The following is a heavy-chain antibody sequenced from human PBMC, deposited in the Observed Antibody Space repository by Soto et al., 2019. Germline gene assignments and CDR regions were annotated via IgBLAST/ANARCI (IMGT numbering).Heavy chain of an antibody. CDR2: ISAYNGNT. CDR3: ARDRGLVGYCSGGSCPDLDY. V-gene: IGHV1-18*01. CDR1: GYTFTSYG. Sequence: ASLTVSCNASGYTFTSYGISWVRQAPRQGLEWMGWISAYNGNTNYAQKLQGRVTMTTDTSTSTAYMELRSLRSDDTAVYYCARDRGLVGYCSGGSCPDLDYWGQGTLVTVSS. D-gene: IGHD2-15*01. J-gene: IGHJ4*02.